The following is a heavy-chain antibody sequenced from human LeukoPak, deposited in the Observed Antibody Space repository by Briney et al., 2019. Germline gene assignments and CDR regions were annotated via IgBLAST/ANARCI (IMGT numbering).Heavy chain of an antibody. V-gene: IGHV4-39*07. J-gene: IGHJ4*02. CDR1: GGSISSSSYY. Sequence: SETLSLTCTVSGGSISSSSYYWGWIRQPPGKGLEWIGSIYYSGSTYYNPSLKSRGTISVDTSKNQFSLKLSSVTAADTAVYYCARDPLDIAVAGRDYWGQGTLVTVSS. CDR2: IYYSGST. CDR3: ARDPLDIAVAGRDY. D-gene: IGHD6-19*01.